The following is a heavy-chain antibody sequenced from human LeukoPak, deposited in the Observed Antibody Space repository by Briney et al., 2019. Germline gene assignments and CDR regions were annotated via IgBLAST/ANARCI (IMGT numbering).Heavy chain of an antibody. J-gene: IGHJ4*02. CDR3: ARFPWAAADDY. CDR2: ISSSSSYI. CDR1: GFTFSSYS. Sequence: PGGSLRLSCAASGFTFSSYSMNWVRQAPGKGLEWVSSISSSSSYIYYADSVKGRSTISRDNAKNSLYLQMNSLRAEDTAVYYCARFPWAAADDYWGQGTLVTVSS. V-gene: IGHV3-21*01. D-gene: IGHD6-13*01.